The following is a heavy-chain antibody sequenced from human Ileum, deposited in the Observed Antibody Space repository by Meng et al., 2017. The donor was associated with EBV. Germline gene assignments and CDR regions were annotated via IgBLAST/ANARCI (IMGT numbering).Heavy chain of an antibody. J-gene: IGHJ5*01. Sequence: QLQLREAGQGLVEPSENLSLTCTVSGGSNSTISYFWGWNRQTPGKGLEWIGSIHYNGGTAYNPSLQSRVTMSVDTSKNQFSLRLTSVTAADTAVYYCAKEQDDGDRGIHRIDSWGQGTLVTVSS. CDR1: GGSNSTISYF. CDR2: IHYNGGT. D-gene: IGHD5-18*01. CDR3: AKEQDDGDRGIHRIDS. V-gene: IGHV4-39*07.